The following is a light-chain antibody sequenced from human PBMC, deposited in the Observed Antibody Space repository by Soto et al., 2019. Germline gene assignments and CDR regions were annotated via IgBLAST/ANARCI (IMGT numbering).Light chain of an antibody. CDR3: AAWDDSLNGVV. V-gene: IGLV1-44*01. Sequence: QSVLTQPPSASGTPGQRVTISCSGSTSNIGTNPVNWYQHLPGTAPKLLFYSNNQRPSGVPDRFSGSKSGTSASLAISGLQSEDEADYYCAAWDDSLNGVVFGGGTKLTVL. CDR2: SNN. CDR1: TSNIGTNP. J-gene: IGLJ3*02.